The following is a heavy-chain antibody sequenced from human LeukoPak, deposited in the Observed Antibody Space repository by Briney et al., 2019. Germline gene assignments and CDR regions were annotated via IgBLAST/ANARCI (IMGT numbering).Heavy chain of an antibody. D-gene: IGHD3-10*01. Sequence: PGGSLRLSCAASGFTFSSDGMRWVRQAPGKGLEWVAFIRYDVSNKYYADSVEGRLTISRDNSKNTLYLQMNSLRAEDTAVYYCAKRAPYYYGSGSYYYWFDPWGQGTLVTVSS. V-gene: IGHV3-30*02. CDR3: AKRAPYYYGSGSYYYWFDP. J-gene: IGHJ5*02. CDR2: IRYDVSNK. CDR1: GFTFSSDG.